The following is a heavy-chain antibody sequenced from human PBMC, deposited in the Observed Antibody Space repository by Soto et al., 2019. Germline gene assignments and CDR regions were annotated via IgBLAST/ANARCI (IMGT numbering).Heavy chain of an antibody. D-gene: IGHD6-13*01. CDR3: ARGLAAGDY. CDR1: GYTFTNYY. J-gene: IGHJ4*02. V-gene: IGHV1-46*01. CDR2: INPNGGST. Sequence: QVQLVQSGAEVKNPGASVKVSCKASGYTFTNYYIHWVRQAPGQGLGWMAIINPNGGSTNYAQEFQGRVTLARDTFTNTVYIELSSLRSEDTPIYYCARGLAAGDYWGQGTLVTVSS.